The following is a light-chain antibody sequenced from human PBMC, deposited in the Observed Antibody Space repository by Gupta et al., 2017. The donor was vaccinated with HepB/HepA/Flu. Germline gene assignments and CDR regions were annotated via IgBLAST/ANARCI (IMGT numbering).Light chain of an antibody. V-gene: IGKV2-28*01. CDR1: QSLLHSNGYNY. J-gene: IGKJ1*01. CDR3: IQALQAPPT. Sequence: DIVMTQSPLSLPVTPGEPASISCRSSQSLLHSNGYNYLDWYLQKPGQSPQVLIYLGSNRASGVPDRFSGSGSGTDFTLKISRVEAEDVGVYYCIQALQAPPTFGQGTKVEIK. CDR2: LGS.